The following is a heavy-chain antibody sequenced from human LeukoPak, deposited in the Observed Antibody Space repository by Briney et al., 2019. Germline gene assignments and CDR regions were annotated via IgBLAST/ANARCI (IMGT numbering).Heavy chain of an antibody. CDR2: IYSGGST. J-gene: IGHJ5*02. V-gene: IGHV3-53*01. CDR1: GFTVSSNY. D-gene: IGHD5-12*01. Sequence: GGSLRLSCAASGFTVSSNYMSWVRQAPGKGLEWVSVIYSGGSTYYADSVKGRFTISRDNSKNTLYLQMNSLRAEDTAVYYCAREPGVSGYSGYDSWGQGTLVTVSS. CDR3: AREPGVSGYSGYDS.